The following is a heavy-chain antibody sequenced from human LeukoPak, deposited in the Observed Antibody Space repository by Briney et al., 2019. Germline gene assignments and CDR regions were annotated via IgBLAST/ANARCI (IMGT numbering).Heavy chain of an antibody. V-gene: IGHV1-18*01. CDR2: ISAYNGNT. CDR3: AGGYCSSTSCRGGFYYYMDV. D-gene: IGHD2-2*01. Sequence: ASVKVSCKASGYTFTSYGISWVRQAPGQGLEWMGWISAYNGNTNYAQKLQGRVTMTTDTSTSTAYMELRSLRSDDTAVYYCAGGYCSSTSCRGGFYYYMDVWGKGTTVTVSS. CDR1: GYTFTSYG. J-gene: IGHJ6*03.